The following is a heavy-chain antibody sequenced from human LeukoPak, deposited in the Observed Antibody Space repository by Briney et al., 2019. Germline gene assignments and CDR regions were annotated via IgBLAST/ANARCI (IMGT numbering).Heavy chain of an antibody. J-gene: IGHJ3*02. Sequence: ASVKVSCKASGYTFTVYYMHWVRQAPGQGLEWMGWINPNSGGTNYAQKFQGRVTMTRDTSISTAYMELSRLRSNDTAVYYCARDYYDSSGYYDLGAFDIWGQGTMVTVSS. CDR3: ARDYYDSSGYYDLGAFDI. CDR1: GYTFTVYY. D-gene: IGHD3-22*01. CDR2: INPNSGGT. V-gene: IGHV1-2*02.